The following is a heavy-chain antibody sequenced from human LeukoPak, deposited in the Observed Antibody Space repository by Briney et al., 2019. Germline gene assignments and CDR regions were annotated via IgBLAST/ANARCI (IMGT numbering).Heavy chain of an antibody. CDR2: INHSGST. V-gene: IGHV4-38-2*02. CDR1: GYSISSGYY. J-gene: IGHJ5*02. CDR3: ARRRWNSSSWYPREYNWFDP. D-gene: IGHD6-13*01. Sequence: KASETLSLTCTVSGYSISSGYYWSWIRQPPGKGLEWIGEINHSGSTNYNPSLKSRVTISVDTSKNQFSLKLSSVTAADTAVYYCARRRWNSSSWYPREYNWFDPWGQGTLVTVSS.